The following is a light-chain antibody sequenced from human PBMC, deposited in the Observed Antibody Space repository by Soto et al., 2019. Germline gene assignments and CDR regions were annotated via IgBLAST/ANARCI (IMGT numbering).Light chain of an antibody. CDR1: QTISSW. J-gene: IGKJ1*01. CDR2: KAS. Sequence: IQITQSPATVSGSVGDRVTITCRASQTISSWLAWYQQKPGKAPKLLIYKASTLKSGVPSRFSGSGSGTEFTLTISSLQPDDFATYYCQQSYSTPWTVGQGTKVDI. CDR3: QQSYSTPWT. V-gene: IGKV1-5*03.